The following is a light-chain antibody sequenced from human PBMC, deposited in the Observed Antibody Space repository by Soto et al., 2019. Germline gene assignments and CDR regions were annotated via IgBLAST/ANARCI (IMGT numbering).Light chain of an antibody. CDR3: QQRSNWIT. Sequence: EIVLTQSPATLSLSPGERATLSCSASQSVSSYLAWYQQKPGQAPRLLIYDASNRTTGIPARFSGSGSGTDFTLTISSLEPEDFAGYYCQQRSNWITFGQGTRLEIK. CDR1: QSVSSY. CDR2: DAS. V-gene: IGKV3-11*01. J-gene: IGKJ5*01.